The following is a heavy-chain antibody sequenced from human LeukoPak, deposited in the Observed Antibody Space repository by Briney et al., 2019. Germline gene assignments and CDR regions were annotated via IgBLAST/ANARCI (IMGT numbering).Heavy chain of an antibody. Sequence: ASVKVSCKASGYTFTGYYMHWVRQAPGQGLEWMGWINPNSGGTNYAQKFQGRVTMTRDTSISTAYMELSRLRSDDTAVYYCARGDVLRYFDWLPLKPENNYGMDVWGQGTTVTVSS. CDR2: INPNSGGT. CDR1: GYTFTGYY. V-gene: IGHV1-2*02. CDR3: ARGDVLRYFDWLPLKPENNYGMDV. D-gene: IGHD3-9*01. J-gene: IGHJ6*02.